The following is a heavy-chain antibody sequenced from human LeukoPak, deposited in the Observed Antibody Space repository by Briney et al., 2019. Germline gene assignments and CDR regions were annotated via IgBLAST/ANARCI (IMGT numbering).Heavy chain of an antibody. CDR3: ARESYSSSWCFDY. D-gene: IGHD6-13*01. CDR1: GGSISSGSYY. J-gene: IGHJ4*02. V-gene: IGHV4-61*02. Sequence: SETLSLTFTVSGGSISSGSYYWSWIRQPAGKGLEWIGRIYTSGSTNYNPSLKSRVTISVDTSKNQFSLKLSSVTAADTAVYYCARESYSSSWCFDYWGQGTLVTVSS. CDR2: IYTSGST.